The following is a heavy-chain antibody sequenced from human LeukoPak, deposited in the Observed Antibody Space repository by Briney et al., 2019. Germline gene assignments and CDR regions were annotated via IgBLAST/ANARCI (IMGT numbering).Heavy chain of an antibody. CDR1: GFTFGSYG. V-gene: IGHV3-30*18. Sequence: PGRSLKLSCAASGFTFGSYGMHWVRQAPGKGLEWVAVISYDGSNKYYADSVKGRFTISRDNSKNTLYLQMNSLRAEDTAVYYCAKKRALGEVEYSSSYFDYWGQGTLVTVSS. D-gene: IGHD6-6*01. CDR3: AKKRALGEVEYSSSYFDY. CDR2: ISYDGSNK. J-gene: IGHJ4*02.